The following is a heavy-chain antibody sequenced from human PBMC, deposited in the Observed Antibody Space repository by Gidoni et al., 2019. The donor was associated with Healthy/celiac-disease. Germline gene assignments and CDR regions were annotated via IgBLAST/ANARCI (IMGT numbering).Heavy chain of an antibody. CDR2: IWYDGSNK. CDR3: ARAGDEDPAYYFDY. CDR1: GFTFRSYG. Sequence: QVQLVESGGGAVQPGRSLRLSCAASGFTFRSYGMHWVRQAPGKGLVWVAVIWYDGSNKYYADSVKGRFTISGDNSKNTLYLQMNSLRAEDTAVYYCARAGDEDPAYYFDYWGQGTLVTVSS. J-gene: IGHJ4*02. V-gene: IGHV3-33*08.